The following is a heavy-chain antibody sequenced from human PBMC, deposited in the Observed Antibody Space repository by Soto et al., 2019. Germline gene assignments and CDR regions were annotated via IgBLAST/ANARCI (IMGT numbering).Heavy chain of an antibody. D-gene: IGHD1-26*01. CDR1: GFTFSSYS. CDR3: GREGGNLNWFDP. V-gene: IGHV3-48*02. Sequence: EVQLVESGGGLVQPGGSLRLSCAASGFTFSSYSMNWVRQAPGKGLEWVSYISSSSSTIYYADSVKGRFTISRDNAKNSLYRQMNSLRDEDTAVYYCGREGGNLNWFDPWGQGTLVTVSS. J-gene: IGHJ5*02. CDR2: ISSSSSTI.